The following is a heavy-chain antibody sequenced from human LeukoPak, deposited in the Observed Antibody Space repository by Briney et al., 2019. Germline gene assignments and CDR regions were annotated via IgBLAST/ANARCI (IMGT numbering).Heavy chain of an antibody. V-gene: IGHV3-23*01. Sequence: PGGSLRLSCAASGFTFSSYAMSWVRQAPGKGLEWVSAISGSGGSTYYADSVKGRFTISRDNSKNTLYLQMNSLRAEDTAVYYCAKSSHYDSSGYLFLWGQGTLVTVSS. CDR2: ISGSGGST. CDR3: AKSSHYDSSGYLFL. D-gene: IGHD3-22*01. CDR1: GFTFSSYA. J-gene: IGHJ4*02.